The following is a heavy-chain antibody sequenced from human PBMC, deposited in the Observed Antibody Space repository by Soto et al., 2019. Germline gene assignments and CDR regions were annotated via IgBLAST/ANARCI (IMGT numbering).Heavy chain of an antibody. CDR1: GFTFSSYA. J-gene: IGHJ3*02. V-gene: IGHV3-64*01. CDR2: ISSNGGST. D-gene: IGHD4-17*01. CDR3: ASVLRSDAFDI. Sequence: GGSLGLACAASGFTFSSYAMHRVRQAPGKGLEYVSAISSNGGSTYYANSVKGRFTISRDNSKNTLYLQMGSLRAEDMAVYYCASVLRSDAFDIWGQGTMVTVSS.